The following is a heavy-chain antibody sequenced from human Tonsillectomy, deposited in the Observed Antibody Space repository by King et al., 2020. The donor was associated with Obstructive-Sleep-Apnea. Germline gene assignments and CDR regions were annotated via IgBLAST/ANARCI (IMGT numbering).Heavy chain of an antibody. CDR2: ISGGSTII. CDR3: ARSTMVGPRLLDY. V-gene: IGHV3-11*01. Sequence: VQLVESGGGLVKPGGSLRLSCTASGMTFSDYYMTWIRQAPGKGLEWVSFISGGSTIISYADSVKGRFTVSRDNARKSLYLHMNSLRADDTAVYYCARSTMVGPRLLDYWGQGTLVTVSS. D-gene: IGHD5/OR15-5a*01. J-gene: IGHJ4*02. CDR1: GMTFSDYY.